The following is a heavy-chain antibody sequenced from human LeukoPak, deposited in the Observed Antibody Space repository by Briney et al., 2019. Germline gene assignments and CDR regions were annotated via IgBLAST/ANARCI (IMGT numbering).Heavy chain of an antibody. CDR2: ISYSGST. CDR1: GGSISSYY. J-gene: IGHJ5*02. Sequence: SETLSLTCTVSGGSISSYYWSWIRQPPGKGLEWIGYISYSGSTNFNPPLKSRVTISVDTSKNQFSLKLSSVTAADTAVYYCAREGTAGTNLNWFDPWGQGTLVTVSS. V-gene: IGHV4-59*01. CDR3: AREGTAGTNLNWFDP. D-gene: IGHD1-1*01.